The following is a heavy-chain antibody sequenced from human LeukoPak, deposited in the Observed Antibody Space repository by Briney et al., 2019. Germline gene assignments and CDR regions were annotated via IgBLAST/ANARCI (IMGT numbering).Heavy chain of an antibody. D-gene: IGHD2-15*01. V-gene: IGHV4-34*01. CDR3: ARAHDLNTYCSGGSCYSGAFDI. CDR1: GGSFSGYY. J-gene: IGHJ3*02. Sequence: SETLSLTCAVYGGSFSGYYWSWIRQPPGKGLEWIGEINHSGSTNYNPSLKSRVTISVDTSMNQFSLKLSSVTAADTAVYYCARAHDLNTYCSGGSCYSGAFDIWGQGTMVTVSS. CDR2: INHSGST.